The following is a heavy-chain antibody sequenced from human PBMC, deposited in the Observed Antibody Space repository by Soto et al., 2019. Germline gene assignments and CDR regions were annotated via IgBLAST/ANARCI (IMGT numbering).Heavy chain of an antibody. CDR3: VRAGKIPAAGYYYGLDH. D-gene: IGHD6-25*01. Sequence: GGSLRLSCEASGFTFTSYAMHWARQAPGKGLEWVAGVLDDGSNKFHADSVRGRFSISRDNSKNTLYLEMGGLRGEDTAVYYCVRAGKIPAAGYYYGLDHWGKGITVTVS. V-gene: IGHV3-30-3*01. CDR1: GFTFTSYA. J-gene: IGHJ6*04. CDR2: VLDDGSNK.